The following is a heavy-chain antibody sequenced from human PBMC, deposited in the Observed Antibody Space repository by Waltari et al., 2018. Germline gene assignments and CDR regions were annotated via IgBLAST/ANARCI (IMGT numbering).Heavy chain of an antibody. J-gene: IGHJ6*02. D-gene: IGHD6-6*01. Sequence: QVHLVESGGGVVQPGRSLRISCAASGFTFCRSGMPSVRPAPGKGLGWVAVISYDGSNKYYADSVKGRFTISRDNSKNTLYLQMNSLRAEDTAVYYCAKDHGSSSSPYYYDGMDVWGQGTTVTVSS. CDR2: ISYDGSNK. V-gene: IGHV3-30*18. CDR3: AKDHGSSSSPYYYDGMDV. CDR1: GFTFCRSG.